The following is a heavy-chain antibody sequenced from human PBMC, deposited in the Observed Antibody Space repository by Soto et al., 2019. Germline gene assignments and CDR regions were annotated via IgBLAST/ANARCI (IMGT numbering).Heavy chain of an antibody. V-gene: IGHV1-8*01. CDR3: ATALYCTNGVCYIRPRVYAFDI. J-gene: IGHJ3*02. Sequence: ASVKVSCKASGYTFTSYDINWVRQATGQGLEWMGWMNPNSGNTGYAQKFQGRVTMTRNTSISTAYMELSSLRSEDTAVYYCATALYCTNGVCYIRPRVYAFDIWGQGTMVTVSS. CDR2: MNPNSGNT. D-gene: IGHD2-8*01. CDR1: GYTFTSYD.